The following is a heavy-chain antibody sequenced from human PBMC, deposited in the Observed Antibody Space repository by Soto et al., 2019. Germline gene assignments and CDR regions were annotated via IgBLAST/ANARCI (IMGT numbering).Heavy chain of an antibody. V-gene: IGHV3-21*01. D-gene: IGHD6-13*01. CDR2: ISSSSSYI. J-gene: IGHJ6*02. CDR1: GFTFSSYS. CDR3: ARVTAAGTRRSYYYGMDV. Sequence: EVQLVESGGGLVKPGGSLRLSCAASGFTFSSYSMNWVRQAPGKGLEWVSSISSSSSYIYYADSVKGRFTISRDNAKNSLYLQMNSLRAEDTAVYYCARVTAAGTRRSYYYGMDVWGQWTTVTGSS.